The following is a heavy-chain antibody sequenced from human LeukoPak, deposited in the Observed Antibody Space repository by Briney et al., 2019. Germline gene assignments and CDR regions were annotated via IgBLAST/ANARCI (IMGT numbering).Heavy chain of an antibody. J-gene: IGHJ4*02. Sequence: GGSLRLSCAASGFTFSSYSMNWVRQAPGKGLEWVSSISSSSSYIYYADSVKGRFTISRDNAKSSLYLQMNSLRAEDTAVYYCARPSNPPYFDYWGQGTLVTVSS. CDR3: ARPSNPPYFDY. CDR1: GFTFSSYS. V-gene: IGHV3-21*01. CDR2: ISSSSSYI.